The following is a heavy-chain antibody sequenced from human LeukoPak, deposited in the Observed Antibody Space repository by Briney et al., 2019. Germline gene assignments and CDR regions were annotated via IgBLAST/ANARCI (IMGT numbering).Heavy chain of an antibody. CDR2: INHSGST. CDR1: GGSFSGYY. Sequence: SETLSLTCAVYGGSFSGYYWSWIRQPPGKGLEWIGEINHSGSTNYNPSLKSRVTISVDTSKNQFSLKLSSVTAADTAVYYCASIAAAGTGLYYSYYMDVWGKGTTVTISS. CDR3: ASIAAAGTGLYYSYYMDV. V-gene: IGHV4-34*01. D-gene: IGHD6-13*01. J-gene: IGHJ6*03.